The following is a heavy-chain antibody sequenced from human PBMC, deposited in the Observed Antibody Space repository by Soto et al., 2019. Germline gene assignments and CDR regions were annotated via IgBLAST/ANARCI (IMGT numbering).Heavy chain of an antibody. V-gene: IGHV1-2*02. Sequence: ASVEVSGKASGDTFTGYYMHCVRQAPGQVLEWMGWINPNSGGTNYAQKFQGRVTMTRDTSTSTAYMELSRLRSDDTAVYCCARVPTYGDYAIDYFDYWGQGTLVTVSS. D-gene: IGHD4-17*01. CDR3: ARVPTYGDYAIDYFDY. CDR2: INPNSGGT. J-gene: IGHJ4*02. CDR1: GDTFTGYY.